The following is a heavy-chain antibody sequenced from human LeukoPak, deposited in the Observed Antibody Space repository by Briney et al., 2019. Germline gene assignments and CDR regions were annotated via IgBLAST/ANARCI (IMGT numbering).Heavy chain of an antibody. CDR3: ARDRGTGTGP. CDR2: IYYSGST. J-gene: IGHJ5*02. CDR1: GGSISSSSYY. D-gene: IGHD1-1*01. Sequence: SETLSLTCTVSGGSISSSSYYWGWIRQPPGKGLEWIGSIYYSGSTYYNPSLKSRVTISVNTSKNQSSLKLSSVTAADTAVYYCARDRGTGTGPWGQGTLVTVSS. V-gene: IGHV4-39*07.